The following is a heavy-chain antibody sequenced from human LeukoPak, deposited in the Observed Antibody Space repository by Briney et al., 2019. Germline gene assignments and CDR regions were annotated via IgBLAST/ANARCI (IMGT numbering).Heavy chain of an antibody. V-gene: IGHV4-39*01. D-gene: IGHD2/OR15-2a*01. CDR2: IYYSGDS. CDR1: GGSISSSNYY. Sequence: PSETLSLTCTVSGGSISSSNYYWGWIRQPPGKGLEWIGTIYYSGDSYYNPSLKSRASISVDTSKNRFSLNPNSVTAADTAVYFCARHENIIMVPTAHAFDYWGQGALVTVSS. J-gene: IGHJ4*02. CDR3: ARHENIIMVPTAHAFDY.